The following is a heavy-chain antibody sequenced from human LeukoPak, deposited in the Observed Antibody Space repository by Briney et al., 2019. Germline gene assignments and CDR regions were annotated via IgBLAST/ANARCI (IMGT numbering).Heavy chain of an antibody. Sequence: GGSLRLSCAASGFTFSSYAMSWVRQAPGKGLEWGSAISGSGGSTYYADSVKGRFTISRDNTKNTLDLQMNSPGAEDTAVYYCAKSGSRFLEWLQNPYMDVWGKGTTVTVSS. CDR2: ISGSGGST. D-gene: IGHD3-3*01. CDR3: AKSGSRFLEWLQNPYMDV. CDR1: GFTFSSYA. J-gene: IGHJ6*03. V-gene: IGHV3-23*01.